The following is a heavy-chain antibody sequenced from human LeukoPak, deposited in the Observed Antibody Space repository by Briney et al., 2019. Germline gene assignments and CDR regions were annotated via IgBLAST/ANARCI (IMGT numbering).Heavy chain of an antibody. J-gene: IGHJ4*02. CDR1: GFTFSNAW. CDR3: TTFASGVVPAAIADY. CDR2: IKSKTDGGIT. Sequence: GGSLRLSCAASGFTFSNAWMSWVRQAPGKGLEWVGRIKSKTDGGITDYAAPVKGRFTISRDDSKNTLYLQMNSLKTEDTAVYYCTTFASGVVPAAIADYWGQGTLVTVSS. V-gene: IGHV3-15*01. D-gene: IGHD2-2*02.